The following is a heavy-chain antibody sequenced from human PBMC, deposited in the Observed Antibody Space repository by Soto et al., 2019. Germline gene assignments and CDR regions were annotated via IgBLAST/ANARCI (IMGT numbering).Heavy chain of an antibody. Sequence: QVQLVQSGAEVKKPGASVKVSCKASGYTFTNYDINWVLQATGQGLEWMGWMNPKSGNTGYAQQFQGRVTMTRSTSISTAYMELSSLRSEDTAIYYCVRVYGEIDYWGQGTLVTVSS. J-gene: IGHJ4*02. CDR3: VRVYGEIDY. CDR1: GYTFTNYD. CDR2: MNPKSGNT. V-gene: IGHV1-8*01. D-gene: IGHD4-17*01.